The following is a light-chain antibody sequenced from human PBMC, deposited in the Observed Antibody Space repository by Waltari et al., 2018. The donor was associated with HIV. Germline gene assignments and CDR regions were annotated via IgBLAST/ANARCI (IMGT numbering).Light chain of an antibody. V-gene: IGKV4-1*01. J-gene: IGKJ1*01. CDR1: QSVLHTSNNKNF. Sequence: DILMTQSPDSLAVSLGARATINCKSSQSVLHTSNNKNFLDWYQQKSGQAPKLLIYWASTRESGVPARFSGSGSGTNFTLTINSLQSEDVAVYYCQQYHVTPPTFGQGT. CDR2: WAS. CDR3: QQYHVTPPT.